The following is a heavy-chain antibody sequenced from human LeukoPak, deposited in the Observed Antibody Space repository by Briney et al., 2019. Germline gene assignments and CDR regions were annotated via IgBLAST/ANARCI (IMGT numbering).Heavy chain of an antibody. V-gene: IGHV3-43*01. Sequence: PGGSLRLSCAASGFIIDDFTIHWVRQVPGKGLEWVSLINWDGGSTYYADSVKGRFTISRDNSKNSLYLQMDSLTTEDTAFYYCAKGDVDSPMNFYHWGQGTLVTVSS. D-gene: IGHD5-12*01. CDR3: AKGDVDSPMNFYH. J-gene: IGHJ4*02. CDR2: INWDGGST. CDR1: GFIIDDFT.